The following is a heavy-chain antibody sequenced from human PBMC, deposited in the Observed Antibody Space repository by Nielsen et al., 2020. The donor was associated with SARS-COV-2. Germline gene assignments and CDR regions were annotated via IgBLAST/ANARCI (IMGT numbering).Heavy chain of an antibody. J-gene: IGHJ4*02. CDR3: AKDIAGGVY. CDR2: ISGSGGST. D-gene: IGHD1-26*01. V-gene: IGHV3-23*01. Sequence: GESLKISCAASGFTFSSYAMSWVRQAPGKGLEWVSAISGSGGSTYYADSVKGRFTISRDNSKNTLYLQMNSLRAEDTAVYYCAKDIAGGVYWGQGTLATVSS. CDR1: GFTFSSYA.